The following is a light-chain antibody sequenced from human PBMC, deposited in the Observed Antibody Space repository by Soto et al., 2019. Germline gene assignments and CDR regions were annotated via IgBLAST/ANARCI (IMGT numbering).Light chain of an antibody. CDR3: QQSYSTT. V-gene: IGKV1-39*01. Sequence: DIQMTQSPSSLSASVGVRVTITCRASQSISSYLNWYQQKPGKAPKLLIYAASSLQSGVPSRFSGSGSGTDFTLTISSLQPEDFATYYCQQSYSTTFGGGTKVEIK. J-gene: IGKJ4*01. CDR1: QSISSY. CDR2: AAS.